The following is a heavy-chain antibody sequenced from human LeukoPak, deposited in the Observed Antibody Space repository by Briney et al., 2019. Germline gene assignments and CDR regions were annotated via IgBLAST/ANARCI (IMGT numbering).Heavy chain of an antibody. Sequence: GGSLRLSCAASGFTVSSYAMHWVRQAPGKGLEWVAVISYDGSNKYYADSVKGRFTISRDNSKNTLYLQMNSLRAEDTAVYYCARDRIAARPHQTYNWFDPWGQGTLVTVSS. D-gene: IGHD6-6*01. CDR3: ARDRIAARPHQTYNWFDP. CDR1: GFTVSSYA. CDR2: ISYDGSNK. V-gene: IGHV3-30-3*01. J-gene: IGHJ5*02.